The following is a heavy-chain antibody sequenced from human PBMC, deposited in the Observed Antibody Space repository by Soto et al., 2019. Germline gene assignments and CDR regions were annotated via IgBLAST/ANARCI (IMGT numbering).Heavy chain of an antibody. Sequence: ESGPTPVNPTQTLTLTCTFSGFSLSTSGVGVGWIRQPPGKALEWLALIYWNDDKRYSPSLKSRLTITKDTSKNQVVLTMTNMDPVDTATYYCAHRLGYCSGGSCEYNWFDPWGQGTLVTVSS. CDR2: IYWNDDK. D-gene: IGHD2-15*01. J-gene: IGHJ5*02. V-gene: IGHV2-5*01. CDR3: AHRLGYCSGGSCEYNWFDP. CDR1: GFSLSTSGVG.